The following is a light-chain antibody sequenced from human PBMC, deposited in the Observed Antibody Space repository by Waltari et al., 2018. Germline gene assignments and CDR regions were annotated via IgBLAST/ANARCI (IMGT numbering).Light chain of an antibody. J-gene: IGKJ1*01. Sequence: EIVLTQSPGTLSLSPGERGTLSCRARQSVSRFLAWYQQKPGQAPRLLIYGASTRATGIPDRFSGSESGTDFSLTISRLEPEDFAVYYCQKYDRLPATFGQGTKVEIK. CDR3: QKYDRLPAT. CDR1: QSVSRF. V-gene: IGKV3-20*01. CDR2: GAS.